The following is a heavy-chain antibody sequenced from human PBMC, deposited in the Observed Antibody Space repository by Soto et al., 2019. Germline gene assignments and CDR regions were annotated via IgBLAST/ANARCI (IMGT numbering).Heavy chain of an antibody. D-gene: IGHD3-10*01. Sequence: QVQLQESGPGLVKPSETLSLTCTVSGGSISSYYWSWIRQPPGKGLEWIGYIYYSGSTNYNPSLKSRVTITVEPSTNQFSLKLSSVTAADTAVYYCARSRGGYFDYWGQGTLVTVSS. CDR3: ARSRGGYFDY. V-gene: IGHV4-59*01. CDR1: GGSISSYY. J-gene: IGHJ4*02. CDR2: IYYSGST.